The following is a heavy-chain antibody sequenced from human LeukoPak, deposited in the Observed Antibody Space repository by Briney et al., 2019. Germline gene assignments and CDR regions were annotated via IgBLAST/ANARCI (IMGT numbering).Heavy chain of an antibody. Sequence: SETLSLTCVVSRGSISSYYWSWIRQPPGKGLEWIGYLYHGGSTNYNPSLKSRVTISGDTSKNHFSLNLSSVTAADTAMYYCARGRYYYDSSGYPYNWFDPWGQGTLVTVSS. CDR1: RGSISSYY. CDR2: LYHGGST. D-gene: IGHD3-22*01. CDR3: ARGRYYYDSSGYPYNWFDP. J-gene: IGHJ5*02. V-gene: IGHV4-59*01.